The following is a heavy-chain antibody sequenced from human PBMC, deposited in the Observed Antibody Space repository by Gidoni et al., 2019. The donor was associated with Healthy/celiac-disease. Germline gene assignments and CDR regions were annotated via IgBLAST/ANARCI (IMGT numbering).Heavy chain of an antibody. CDR1: GFTFGDYS. J-gene: IGHJ3*02. CDR2: IRSKAYGGTT. D-gene: IGHD2-15*01. V-gene: IGHV3-49*05. Sequence: EVQLVESGGGLVKPGRSLRLSCTASGFTFGDYSMSWFRQAQGKGLEWVGFIRSKAYGGTTEYAASVKGRFTISRDYSKSIAYLQMNSLKTEDTAVYYCTTRHIVVVVAATLRAFDIWGQGTMVTVSS. CDR3: TTRHIVVVVAATLRAFDI.